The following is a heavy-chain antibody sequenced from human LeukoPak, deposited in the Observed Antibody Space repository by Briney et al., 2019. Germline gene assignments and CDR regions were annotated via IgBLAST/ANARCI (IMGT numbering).Heavy chain of an antibody. CDR1: GFTFSNYS. D-gene: IGHD2-2*02. CDR3: TKARSASSSSCYNY. Sequence: GGSLRLSGAASGFTFSNYSMTWVRQAPGKGLEWVSSISGSNTSTYYADSVKGRFTISRDNSKNTLELQMDSLRAEDTAVYYCTKARSASSSSCYNYWGQGILVTVSS. J-gene: IGHJ4*02. V-gene: IGHV3-23*01. CDR2: ISGSNTST.